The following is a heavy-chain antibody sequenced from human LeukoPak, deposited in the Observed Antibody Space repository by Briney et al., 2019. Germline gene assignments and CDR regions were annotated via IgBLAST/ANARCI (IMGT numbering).Heavy chain of an antibody. J-gene: IGHJ4*02. Sequence: AASVKVSCKASGYTFTGYYMHWVRQAPGQGLEWMGWINPNSGGTNYAQKFQGRVTMTRDTSISTAYMELSRLRSDDTAVYYCARDRISGSPERDYWGQGTLVTVSS. CDR3: ARDRISGSPERDY. D-gene: IGHD1-26*01. CDR2: INPNSGGT. CDR1: GYTFTGYY. V-gene: IGHV1-2*02.